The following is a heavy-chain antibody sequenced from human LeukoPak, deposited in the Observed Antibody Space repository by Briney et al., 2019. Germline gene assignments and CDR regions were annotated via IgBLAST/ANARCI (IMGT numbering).Heavy chain of an antibody. D-gene: IGHD3-10*01. J-gene: IGHJ3*02. CDR3: ARQGSYNDAFDI. V-gene: IGHV1-69*13. CDR2: IIPIFGTA. CDR1: GCTFSSYA. Sequence: VASVKVSCKASGCTFSSYAISWVRQAPGQGLEWMGGIIPIFGTANYAQKFQGRVTITADESTNTAYMELSSLGSEDTAMYYCARQGSYNDAFDIWGQGTMVTVSS.